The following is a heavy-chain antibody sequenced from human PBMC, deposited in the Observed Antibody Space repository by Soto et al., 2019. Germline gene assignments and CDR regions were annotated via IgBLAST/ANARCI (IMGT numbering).Heavy chain of an antibody. D-gene: IGHD3-22*01. CDR3: ARDYYKYYDSSGYYRSPAY. J-gene: IGHJ4*02. V-gene: IGHV4-34*01. CDR1: GGSFSGYY. CDR2: INHSGST. Sequence: SETLSLTCAVYGGSFSGYYWTWIRQPPGTGLEWIGEINHSGSTNYNPSLKSRVTISVDTSKNQFSLKLTSVTAADTAVYYCARDYYKYYDSSGYYRSPAYWGQG.